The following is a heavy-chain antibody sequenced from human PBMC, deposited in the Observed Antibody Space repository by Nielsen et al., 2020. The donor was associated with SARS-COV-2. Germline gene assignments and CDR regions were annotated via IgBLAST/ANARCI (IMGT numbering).Heavy chain of an antibody. CDR1: GFTFSRYG. Sequence: GESLKISCAASGFTFSRYGMHWVRQAPGKGLEWVAVISDDGRNKYYADSVKGRFTMSRDNAKNLLYLQMNSLRDDDTAVYYCARDSYIVPTNYYFDYWGQGALVTVSS. D-gene: IGHD5-12*01. CDR3: ARDSYIVPTNYYFDY. CDR2: ISDDGRNK. V-gene: IGHV3-30*03. J-gene: IGHJ4*02.